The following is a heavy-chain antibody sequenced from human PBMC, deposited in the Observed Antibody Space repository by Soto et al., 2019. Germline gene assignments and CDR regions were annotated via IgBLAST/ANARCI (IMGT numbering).Heavy chain of an antibody. CDR1: AFTFSSYA. V-gene: IGHV3-23*01. J-gene: IGHJ6*02. D-gene: IGHD3-22*01. CDR3: AKGVTMMVYGMDV. CDR2: ISGSGGST. Sequence: PRGSLRLSCRASAFTFSSYAMVWVRQAQGKGLEWVSAISGSGGSTYYADSVKGRFTISRDNSKNTLYLQMNSLRAEDTAVYYCAKGVTMMVYGMDVWGQGTTVTVSS.